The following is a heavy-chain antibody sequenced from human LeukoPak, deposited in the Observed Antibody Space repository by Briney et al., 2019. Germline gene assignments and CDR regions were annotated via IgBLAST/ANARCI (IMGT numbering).Heavy chain of an antibody. J-gene: IGHJ3*02. Sequence: GGSLRLSCAASGFTVSSNYMSWVRQAPGKGLEWVSVIYSGGSTYYADSVKGRFTISRDNSKNTLYLQMNSLRAEDTAVYYCARARGDIVVVPAATPYAFDIWGQGTMVTVSS. CDR3: ARARGDIVVVPAATPYAFDI. CDR2: IYSGGST. V-gene: IGHV3-53*01. D-gene: IGHD2-2*01. CDR1: GFTVSSNY.